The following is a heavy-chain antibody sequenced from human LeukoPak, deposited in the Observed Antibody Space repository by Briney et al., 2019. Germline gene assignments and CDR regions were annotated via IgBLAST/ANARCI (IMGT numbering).Heavy chain of an antibody. J-gene: IGHJ4*02. CDR1: GFTFSSYS. CDR2: ISSSTRTI. Sequence: GGSLRLSCAVSGFTFSSYSMNWVRQAPGKGLERLSYISSSTRTIYYADSVKGRFTISRDNAKNSLYLQMNSLRAEDTAVYYCARDVYGDYGSDYWGQGTLVTVSS. D-gene: IGHD4-17*01. V-gene: IGHV3-48*01. CDR3: ARDVYGDYGSDY.